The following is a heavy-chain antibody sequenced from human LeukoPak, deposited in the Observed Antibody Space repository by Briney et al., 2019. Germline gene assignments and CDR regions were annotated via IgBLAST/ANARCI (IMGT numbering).Heavy chain of an antibody. J-gene: IGHJ5*02. V-gene: IGHV3-30*18. Sequence: PGGSLRLSCAASGITFGSYGMHWVRQAPGKGLEWVAVISYDGSNKYYADSVKGRFTISRDNSKNTLYLQMNSLRAEDTAVYYCAKDGYDSVSSSLAPWGQRTLVTVSS. CDR1: GITFGSYG. CDR3: AKDGYDSVSSSLAP. D-gene: IGHD3-22*01. CDR2: ISYDGSNK.